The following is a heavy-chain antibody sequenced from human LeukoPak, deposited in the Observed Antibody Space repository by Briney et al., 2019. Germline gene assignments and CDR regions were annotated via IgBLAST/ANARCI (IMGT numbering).Heavy chain of an antibody. V-gene: IGHV4-61*02. CDR1: GVSISSGSYD. Sequence: SQTLSLTCTVSGVSISSGSYDWGWLRQPGGKGLEWIERIYTSGSTNYNPSLKSRFTISVDTSKNQFSLKLSSVTAADTAVYYCAREDVDTAMVLDYWGQGTLVTVSS. D-gene: IGHD5-18*01. CDR3: AREDVDTAMVLDY. CDR2: IYTSGST. J-gene: IGHJ4*02.